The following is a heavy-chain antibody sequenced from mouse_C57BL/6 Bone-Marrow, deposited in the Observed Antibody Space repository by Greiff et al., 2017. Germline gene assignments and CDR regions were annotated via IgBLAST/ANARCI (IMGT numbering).Heavy chain of an antibody. Sequence: EVQVVESGGGLVQPGGSLKLSCAASGFTFSDYGMAWVRQAPRKGPELVAFISNLAYSIYYADTVTGRFTISRENAKNTLYLEMSSLRSEDTAMYYCARHLLGYAMDYWGQGTSVTVSS. V-gene: IGHV5-15*01. CDR2: ISNLAYSI. D-gene: IGHD2-10*01. CDR3: ARHLLGYAMDY. J-gene: IGHJ4*01. CDR1: GFTFSDYG.